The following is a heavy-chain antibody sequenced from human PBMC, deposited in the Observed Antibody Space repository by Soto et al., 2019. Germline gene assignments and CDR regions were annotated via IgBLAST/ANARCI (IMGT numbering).Heavy chain of an antibody. Sequence: ASVKVSCKASGYTFTGHYMHWVRQAPGQGLEWMGWINPNSGGTNYAQKFQGRVTMTRDTSISTAYMELSRLRSDDTVVYYCARCFFSQGLADYGMDVWGQGTTVTVFS. V-gene: IGHV1-2*02. CDR1: GYTFTGHY. CDR2: INPNSGGT. J-gene: IGHJ6*02. CDR3: ARCFFSQGLADYGMDV.